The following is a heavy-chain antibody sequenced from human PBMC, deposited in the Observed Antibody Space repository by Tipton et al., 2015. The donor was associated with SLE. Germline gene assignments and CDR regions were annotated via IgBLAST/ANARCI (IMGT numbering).Heavy chain of an antibody. CDR2: IGPSGGPT. D-gene: IGHD3-3*01. CDR1: GYPVNNHY. V-gene: IGHV1-46*02. Sequence: QVQLVQSGAEVKKPGASVNVSCKASGYPVNNHYIHWIRQAPGQGLEWMGIIGPSGGPTKYAQKFQGRLTMATDTSTSTVYMELYSLRSDDTAVYYCARAKRITQFGVVTQNTYNWFDPWGQGTPVIVST. J-gene: IGHJ5*02. CDR3: ARAKRITQFGVVTQNTYNWFDP.